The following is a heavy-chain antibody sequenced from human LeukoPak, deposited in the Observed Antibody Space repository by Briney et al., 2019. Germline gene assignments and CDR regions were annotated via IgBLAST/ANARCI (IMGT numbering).Heavy chain of an antibody. CDR3: AKSSSGRHAFDI. CDR2: ISGSGGST. J-gene: IGHJ3*02. D-gene: IGHD2-15*01. CDR1: GFTFSSYA. V-gene: IGHV3-23*01. Sequence: AGGSLRLSCAASGFTFSSYAMSWVRQAPGKGLEWVSAISGSGGSTYYADSVKGRFTISRDNSKNTLYLQMNSLRAEDTAVYYCAKSSSGRHAFDIWGQGTMVTVSS.